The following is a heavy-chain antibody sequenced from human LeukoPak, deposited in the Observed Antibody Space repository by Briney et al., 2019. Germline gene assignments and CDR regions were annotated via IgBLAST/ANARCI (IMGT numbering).Heavy chain of an antibody. Sequence: ASVTVSCKPSGYNFTKYYMHWVRQAPGQGLEWMGIINPSGGSTSYAQKFQGRVTMTRDTSTSTVYMELSSLRSEDTAVYYCAKQPPGHYGMDVWGQGTTVTVSS. J-gene: IGHJ6*02. D-gene: IGHD6-13*01. CDR2: INPSGGST. CDR3: AKQPPGHYGMDV. CDR1: GYNFTKYY. V-gene: IGHV1-46*01.